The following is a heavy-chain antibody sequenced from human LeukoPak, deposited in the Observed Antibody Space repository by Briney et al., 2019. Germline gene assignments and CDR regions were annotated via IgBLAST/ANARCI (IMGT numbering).Heavy chain of an antibody. CDR1: GGSISSYY. J-gene: IGHJ5*02. V-gene: IGHV4-59*12. D-gene: IGHD3-10*01. CDR2: IYYSGST. Sequence: PSETLSLTCTVSGGSISSYYWSWIRQPPGKGLEWIGYIYYSGSTNYNPSLKNRVTISVDTSKNQFSLKLSSVTAADTAVYYCARRLPGFLVRGVLNGNWFDPWGQGTLVTVSS. CDR3: ARRLPGFLVRGVLNGNWFDP.